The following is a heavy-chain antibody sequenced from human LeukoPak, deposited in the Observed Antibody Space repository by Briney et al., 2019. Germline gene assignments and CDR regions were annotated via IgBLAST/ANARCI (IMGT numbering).Heavy chain of an antibody. CDR1: GFTFGSYW. CDR3: ARDRGYTQDY. V-gene: IGHV3-74*01. J-gene: IGHJ4*02. CDR2: IKSDGSST. Sequence: GGSLRLSCAASGFTFGSYWMHWVRQAPGKGLVWVSHIKSDGSSTSYADSVKGRFTISRDNAKNTLYLQMNSLRAEDTAVYYCARDRGYTQDYWGQGTLVTVSS. D-gene: IGHD5-12*01.